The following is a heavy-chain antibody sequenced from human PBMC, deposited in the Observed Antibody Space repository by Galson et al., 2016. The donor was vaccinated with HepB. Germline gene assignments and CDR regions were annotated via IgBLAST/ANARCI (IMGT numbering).Heavy chain of an antibody. Sequence: SLRLSCAGSGFTFSSYSLNWVRQAPGKGLEWVAYISHTVNTIYYADSVKGRFTISRDNAKNSLYLQMNSLRAEDTAVYYCAREQGDLDYWGQGTLVTVSA. D-gene: IGHD1-26*01. CDR2: ISHTVNTI. CDR3: AREQGDLDY. CDR1: GFTFSSYS. V-gene: IGHV3-48*01. J-gene: IGHJ4*02.